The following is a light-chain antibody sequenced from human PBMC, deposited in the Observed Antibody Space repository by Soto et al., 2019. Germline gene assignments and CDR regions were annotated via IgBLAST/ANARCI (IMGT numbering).Light chain of an antibody. CDR3: QQRTNWPLT. Sequence: EIVMTQSPATLSVSPGERATLSCRASQSVSSNLAWYQQKPGQAPRLLIYGASTRATGIPARFSGSGSGTDFTLTISSLETEDFAVYYCQQRTNWPLTFGGGTKVEI. CDR2: GAS. V-gene: IGKV3-15*01. CDR1: QSVSSN. J-gene: IGKJ4*01.